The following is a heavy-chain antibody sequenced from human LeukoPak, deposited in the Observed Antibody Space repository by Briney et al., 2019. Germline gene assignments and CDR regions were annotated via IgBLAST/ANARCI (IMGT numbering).Heavy chain of an antibody. CDR1: GFTLSSYW. Sequence: LSGGSLRLSCAASGFTLSSYWMSWVREAPGKGMEWVANIKQDGSEKYYVHSVKGRFTISRDNAKNSLYLQMNSLRAEDTAVYYCARTWSGYLVDVWGKGTTVTVSS. J-gene: IGHJ6*04. CDR2: IKQDGSEK. D-gene: IGHD3-3*01. V-gene: IGHV3-7*01. CDR3: ARTWSGYLVDV.